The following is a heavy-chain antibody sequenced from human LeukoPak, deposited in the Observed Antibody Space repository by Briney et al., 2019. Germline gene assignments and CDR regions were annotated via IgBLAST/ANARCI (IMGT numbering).Heavy chain of an antibody. D-gene: IGHD6-13*01. CDR3: ARERIAEGVYFDY. V-gene: IGHV4-59*01. J-gene: IGHJ4*02. Sequence: SETLSLTCTVSGGSISSYYWSWIRQPPGKGLEWIGYIYYSGSTNYNPFLKSRVTISVDTSKNQFSLKLSSVTAADTAVYYCARERIAEGVYFDYWGQGTLVTVSS. CDR1: GGSISSYY. CDR2: IYYSGST.